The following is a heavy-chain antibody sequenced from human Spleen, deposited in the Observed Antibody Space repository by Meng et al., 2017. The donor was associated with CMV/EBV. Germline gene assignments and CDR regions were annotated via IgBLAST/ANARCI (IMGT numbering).Heavy chain of an antibody. D-gene: IGHD3-3*01. V-gene: IGHV3-23*01. CDR1: GFPFSSYA. J-gene: IGHJ4*02. Sequence: GESLKISCAASGFPFSSYAMSWVRQAPGKGLEWVSAISGSGASTYYADSVKGRFTISRDNSKNTLYLQMNSLRAEDTAVYYCAKGYDFWSLFDYWGQGTLVTVSS. CDR3: AKGYDFWSLFDY. CDR2: ISGSGAST.